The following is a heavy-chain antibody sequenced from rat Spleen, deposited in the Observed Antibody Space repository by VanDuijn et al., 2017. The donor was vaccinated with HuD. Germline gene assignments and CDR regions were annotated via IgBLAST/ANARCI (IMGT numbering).Heavy chain of an antibody. J-gene: IGHJ4*01. CDR1: GYSITSNY. CDR3: ARGGNYYYVMDA. CDR2: INNAGST. V-gene: IGHV3-3*01. Sequence: QLQESGPGLVKPSQSLSLTCSVTGYSITSNYWGWIRKFPGNKLEWMGYINNAGSTNYNPSLKSRISITRDTSKNQFFLQVNSVTTEDTATYYCARGGNYYYVMDAWGQGASVTVSS. D-gene: IGHD1-10*01.